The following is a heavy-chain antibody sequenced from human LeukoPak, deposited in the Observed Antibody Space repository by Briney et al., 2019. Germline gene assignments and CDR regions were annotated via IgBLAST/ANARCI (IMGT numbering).Heavy chain of an antibody. CDR3: ARGSGGRAQWLVQGDY. V-gene: IGHV4-34*01. CDR1: GGSFSGYY. CDR2: INHSGST. J-gene: IGHJ4*02. Sequence: SETLSLTCAVYGGSFSGYYWSWIRQPPGKGLEWVGEINHSGSTNYNPSLKSRVTISVDTSKNQFSLKLSSVTAADTAVYYCARGSGGRAQWLVQGDYWGQGTLVTVSS. D-gene: IGHD6-19*01.